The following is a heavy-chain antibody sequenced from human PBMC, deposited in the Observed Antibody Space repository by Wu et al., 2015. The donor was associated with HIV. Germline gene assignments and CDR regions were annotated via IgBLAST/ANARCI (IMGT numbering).Heavy chain of an antibody. J-gene: IGHJ6*02. Sequence: QVQLAQSGAEVKKPGASVKVSCKASGYTFTGYYVHWVRQAPGQGLEWMGWINPNSGGTNYAQKFQGRVTMTRDTSISTAYMELSGLRSDDTAVYYCARDQFDMDPVVISNYYSYGMDVWVRRDHGHRSP. CDR2: INPNSGGT. CDR3: ARDQFDMDPVVISNYYSYGMDV. D-gene: IGHD3-22*01. CDR1: GYTFTGYY. V-gene: IGHV1-2*02.